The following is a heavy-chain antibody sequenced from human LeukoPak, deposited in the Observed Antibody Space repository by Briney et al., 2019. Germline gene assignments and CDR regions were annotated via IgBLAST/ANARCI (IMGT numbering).Heavy chain of an antibody. J-gene: IGHJ4*02. CDR2: ISSSSSYI. CDR1: GFTFSSYS. CDR3: ARSGRGEWSFDY. V-gene: IGHV3-21*01. Sequence: PGGSLRLSCAASGFTFSSYSMNWVRQAPGMGLEWVSSISSSSSYIYYADSVKGRFTISRDNAKNSLYLQMNSLRAEDTAVYYCARSGRGEWSFDYWGQGTLVTVSS. D-gene: IGHD3-3*01.